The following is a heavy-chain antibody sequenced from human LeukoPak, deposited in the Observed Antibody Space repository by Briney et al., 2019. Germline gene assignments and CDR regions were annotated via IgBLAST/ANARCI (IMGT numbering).Heavy chain of an antibody. D-gene: IGHD6-19*01. V-gene: IGHV3-30-3*01. J-gene: IGHJ4*02. Sequence: PGGSLRLSCAASGFTFSSYAMHWVRQAPGKGLEWVAVISYDGSNKYYADSVKGRFTISRDNSKNTLYLQMNSLRAEDTAVYYCAKDIAVAFGPADYWGQGTLVTVSS. CDR1: GFTFSSYA. CDR2: ISYDGSNK. CDR3: AKDIAVAFGPADY.